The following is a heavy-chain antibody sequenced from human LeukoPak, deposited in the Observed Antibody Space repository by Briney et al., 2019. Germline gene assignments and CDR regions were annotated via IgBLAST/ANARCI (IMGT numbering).Heavy chain of an antibody. Sequence: ASVKVSCKASGYTFTDYLTHWVRQAPGQGLEYMGWINPKSGGTEYAQKFLGRVTMTRDTSTSTASMELSRLRSEDTAVYLCARDLSTSSTWELDYWGQGTLVTVSS. D-gene: IGHD2/OR15-2a*01. V-gene: IGHV1-2*02. CDR1: GYTFTDYL. CDR3: ARDLSTSSTWELDY. J-gene: IGHJ4*02. CDR2: INPKSGGT.